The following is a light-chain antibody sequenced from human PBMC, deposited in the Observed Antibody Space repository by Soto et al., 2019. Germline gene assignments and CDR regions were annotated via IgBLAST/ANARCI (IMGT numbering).Light chain of an antibody. V-gene: IGKV3-20*01. J-gene: IGKJ5*01. CDR1: QTLSNSF. Sequence: EIVLKQSPGTLSLSPGERATLSCRASQTLSNSFIAWYQQKPGQAPSLLIYDTSSRATGVPDRYSASGSGTDFTLTIRRLEPEDFAVFFCQQYGTSEIIFGQGTRLEIK. CDR3: QQYGTSEII. CDR2: DTS.